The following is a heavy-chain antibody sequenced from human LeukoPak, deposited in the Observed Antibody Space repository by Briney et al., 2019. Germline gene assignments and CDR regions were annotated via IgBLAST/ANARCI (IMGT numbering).Heavy chain of an antibody. CDR1: GGTFSSYA. CDR3: ARDDGLEPLLWYH. Sequence: GSSVKVSCKASGGTFSSYAISWVRQAPGQGLEWMGWISAYNGNTNYAQKLQGRVTMTTDTSTSTAYMELRSLRSDDTAVYYCARDDGLEPLLWYHWGQGTLVTVSS. D-gene: IGHD3-10*01. V-gene: IGHV1-18*01. J-gene: IGHJ5*02. CDR2: ISAYNGNT.